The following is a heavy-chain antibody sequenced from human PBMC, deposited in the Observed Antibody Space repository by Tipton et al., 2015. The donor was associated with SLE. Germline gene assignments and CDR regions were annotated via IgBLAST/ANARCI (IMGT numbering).Heavy chain of an antibody. J-gene: IGHJ6*03. V-gene: IGHV4-61*02. CDR1: GGSISSGGYY. CDR2: IYTSGST. Sequence: LRLSCTVSGGSISSGGYYWSWIRQPAGKGLEWIGRIYTSGSTNYNPSLKSRVTISVDTSKNQFSLKLSSVTAADTAVYYCARGGRLVEGPMDVWGKGTTVTVSS. D-gene: IGHD6-19*01. CDR3: ARGGRLVEGPMDV.